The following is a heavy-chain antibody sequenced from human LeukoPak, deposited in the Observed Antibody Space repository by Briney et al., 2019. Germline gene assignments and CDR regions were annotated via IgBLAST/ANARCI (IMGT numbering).Heavy chain of an antibody. CDR1: GFTFSNFA. CDR3: AKDEDSSGNPSYNFDY. CDR2: ISGSGGST. D-gene: IGHD3-22*01. J-gene: IGHJ4*02. Sequence: GGSLRLSCAASGFTFSNFAMSWVRQAPGKGPEWVSGISGSGGSTYQADSVKGRFTISRDNSKNTLYLQMNSLRAEDTAVYYCAKDEDSSGNPSYNFDYWGQGTLVTVSS. V-gene: IGHV3-23*01.